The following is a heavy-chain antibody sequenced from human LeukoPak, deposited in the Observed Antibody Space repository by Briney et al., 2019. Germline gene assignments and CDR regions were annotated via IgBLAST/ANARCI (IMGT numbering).Heavy chain of an antibody. CDR3: AKEALSYGDPDYYGMDV. CDR1: GFAFSSYG. D-gene: IGHD4-17*01. J-gene: IGHJ6*02. V-gene: IGHV3-30*18. Sequence: GGSLRLSCAVSGFAFSSYGLYWVRQAPGRGLEWVALVSHDGSEEHYADSVKGRFTISRDNSKNTMYLQMDSLRAEDTAVYYCAKEALSYGDPDYYGMDVWGQGTTVTVSS. CDR2: VSHDGSEE.